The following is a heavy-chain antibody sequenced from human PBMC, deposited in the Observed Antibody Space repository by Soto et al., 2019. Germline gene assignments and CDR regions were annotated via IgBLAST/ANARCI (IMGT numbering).Heavy chain of an antibody. CDR2: IRSKAYGGTT. D-gene: IGHD6-6*01. CDR1: GFTFGDYA. V-gene: IGHV3-49*03. J-gene: IGHJ6*02. Sequence: HPGGSLRLSCTASGFTFGDYAMSWFRQAPGKGLEWVGFIRSKAYGGTTEYAASVKGRFTISRDDSKSIAYLQMNSLKTEDTAVYYCTRVRLAARAYYYYGMDVWGQGTTVTVSS. CDR3: TRVRLAARAYYYYGMDV.